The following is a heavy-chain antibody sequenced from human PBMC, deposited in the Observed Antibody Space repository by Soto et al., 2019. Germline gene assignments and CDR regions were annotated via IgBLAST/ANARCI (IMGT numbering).Heavy chain of an antibody. D-gene: IGHD3-22*01. V-gene: IGHV4-31*03. Sequence: QVQMQESGPGLVKPSQTLSLTCTVSGGSISSGGYYWSWIRQHPGKGLEWIGYIYYSGSTYYNPSLKSRVTISVDTSKNQFPLKLSSVTAADTAVYYCARLDSSGYDYGYYFDYWGQGTLVTVSS. CDR2: IYYSGST. CDR3: ARLDSSGYDYGYYFDY. J-gene: IGHJ4*02. CDR1: GGSISSGGYY.